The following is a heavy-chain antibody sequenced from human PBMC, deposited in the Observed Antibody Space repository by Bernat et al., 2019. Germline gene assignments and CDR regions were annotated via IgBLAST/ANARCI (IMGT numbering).Heavy chain of an antibody. J-gene: IGHJ6*02. CDR2: IKQDGSEK. CDR1: GFTFSSYW. D-gene: IGHD3-16*02. Sequence: EVQLVESGGGLVQPGGSLRLSCAASGFTFSSYWMSWVRQAPGKGLEWVANIKQDGSEKYYVDSVKGRFTISRDNAKNSLYLQMNSLRAEDTAVYYCARERGDYDYVWGSYRYYGMDVWGQGTTDTVSS. CDR3: ARERGDYDYVWGSYRYYGMDV. V-gene: IGHV3-7*03.